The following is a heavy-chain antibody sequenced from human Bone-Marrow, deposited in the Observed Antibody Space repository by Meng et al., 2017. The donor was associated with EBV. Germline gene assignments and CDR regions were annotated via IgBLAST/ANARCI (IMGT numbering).Heavy chain of an antibody. D-gene: IGHD3-22*01. CDR2: ISAYNGNT. Sequence: VQLVQSGAEVKKPGPSVKGSCKAFGYTFTSEGISWVRQAPGQGLEWMGWISAYNGNTNYAQKLQGRVTMTTDTSTSTAYMELRSLRSDDTAVYYCARDYYYDSSGRDFDYWGQGTLVTVSS. V-gene: IGHV1-18*01. CDR3: ARDYYYDSSGRDFDY. J-gene: IGHJ4*02. CDR1: GYTFTSEG.